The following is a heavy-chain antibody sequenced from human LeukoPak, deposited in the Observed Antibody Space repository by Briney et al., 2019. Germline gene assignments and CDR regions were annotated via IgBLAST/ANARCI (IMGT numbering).Heavy chain of an antibody. CDR3: ARDIGYSSGWETNWFDP. CDR2: IKQDGSEK. Sequence: GGSLRLSCAASGFTFSSYWMSWVRQAPGKGLEWVANIKQDGSEKYYVDSVKGRFTISRDNAKNSLYLQMNSLRAEDTAVYYCARDIGYSSGWETNWFDPWGQGTLVTVSS. D-gene: IGHD6-19*01. CDR1: GFTFSSYW. J-gene: IGHJ5*02. V-gene: IGHV3-7*01.